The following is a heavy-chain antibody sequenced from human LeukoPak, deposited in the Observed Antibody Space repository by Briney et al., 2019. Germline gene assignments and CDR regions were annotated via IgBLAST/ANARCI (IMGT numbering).Heavy chain of an antibody. CDR2: IDWDDDK. Sequence: SGPALVKPTQTLTLTCTFSGFSLSTSGMCVSWIRQPPGKALEWLARIDWDDDKYYSISLKTRLTISKDTSKNQVVLTMTNMDPVDTATYYCARMSGELLQSFDIWGQGTMVTVSS. V-gene: IGHV2-70*11. D-gene: IGHD1-26*01. J-gene: IGHJ3*02. CDR3: ARMSGELLQSFDI. CDR1: GFSLSTSGMC.